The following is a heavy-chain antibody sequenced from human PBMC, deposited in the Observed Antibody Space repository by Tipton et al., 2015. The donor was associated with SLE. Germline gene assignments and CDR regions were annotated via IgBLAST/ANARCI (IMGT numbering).Heavy chain of an antibody. V-gene: IGHV4-59*11. CDR2: IYHSGST. Sequence: TLSLTCTVSGGSISSHYWSWIRQPPGQGLEWMGYIYHSGSTTYNPSLKSRVTISIDTSKNQFSLKLSSVTAADTAVYYCARHASLQSYWYLDLWGRGTLVTVSS. CDR3: ARHASLQSYWYLDL. CDR1: GGSISSHY. D-gene: IGHD4-11*01. J-gene: IGHJ2*01.